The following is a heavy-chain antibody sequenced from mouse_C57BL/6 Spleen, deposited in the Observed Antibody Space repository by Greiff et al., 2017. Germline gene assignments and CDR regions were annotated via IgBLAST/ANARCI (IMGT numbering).Heavy chain of an antibody. CDR3: ARFITTVVALMDY. V-gene: IGHV1-85*01. CDR1: GYTFTSYD. J-gene: IGHJ4*01. Sequence: VHLVESGPELVKPGASVKLSCKASGYTFTSYDINWVKQRPGQGLEWIGWIYPRDGSTKYNEKFKGKATLTVDTSSSTAYMELHSLTSEDSAVYFCARFITTVVALMDYWGQGTSVTVSS. D-gene: IGHD1-1*01. CDR2: IYPRDGST.